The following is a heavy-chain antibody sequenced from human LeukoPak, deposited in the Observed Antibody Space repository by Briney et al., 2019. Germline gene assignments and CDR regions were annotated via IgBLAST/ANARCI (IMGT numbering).Heavy chain of an antibody. CDR3: AKVGSSGVYYYYYMDV. J-gene: IGHJ6*03. CDR1: GFTFDDYG. V-gene: IGHV3-20*04. Sequence: GGSLRLSCAASGFTFDDYGMIWVRQAPGKGLEWVSGINWNGDSTGYADSVKGRFTISRDNAKNSLYLQMNSLRAEDTAVYYCAKVGSSGVYYYYYMDVWGKGTTVTVSS. D-gene: IGHD6-19*01. CDR2: INWNGDST.